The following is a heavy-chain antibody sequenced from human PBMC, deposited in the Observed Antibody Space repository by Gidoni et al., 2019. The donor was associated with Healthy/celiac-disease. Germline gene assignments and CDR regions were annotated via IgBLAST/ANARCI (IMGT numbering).Heavy chain of an antibody. CDR1: GYTFTSYA. Sequence: QVQLVQSGAEVKKPGASVKVSCKASGYTFTSYAMHWVRQAPGQRLEWMGWINAGNGNTKYSQKFQGRVTITRDTSASTAYMELSSLRSEDTAVYYCARDYQARWYFQHWGQGTLVTVSS. CDR2: INAGNGNT. J-gene: IGHJ1*01. V-gene: IGHV1-3*01. CDR3: ARDYQARWYFQH. D-gene: IGHD4-17*01.